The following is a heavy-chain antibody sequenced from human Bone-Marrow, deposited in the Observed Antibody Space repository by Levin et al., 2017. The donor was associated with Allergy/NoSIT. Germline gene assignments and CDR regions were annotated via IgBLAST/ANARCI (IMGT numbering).Heavy chain of an antibody. D-gene: IGHD3-22*01. V-gene: IGHV3-23*01. J-gene: IGHJ4*02. CDR1: GFTFSSYA. Sequence: QPGGSLRLSCAASGFTFSSYAMSWVRQAPGKGLEWVSAVSGSGGSTYYADSVKGRFTISRDNSKNTLYMQMNSLRAEDTAVYYCAKAQIYDSSGYYSLPSDSWGQGTLVTVSS. CDR3: AKAQIYDSSGYYSLPSDS. CDR2: VSGSGGST.